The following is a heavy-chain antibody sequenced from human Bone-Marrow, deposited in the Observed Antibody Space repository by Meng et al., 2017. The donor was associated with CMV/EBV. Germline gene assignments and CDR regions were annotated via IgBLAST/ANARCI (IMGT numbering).Heavy chain of an antibody. V-gene: IGHV3-21*01. CDR1: RFIFSKAW. CDR2: ISSSSTYI. CDR3: ARSRYNWNDEADAFDI. D-gene: IGHD1-1*01. Sequence: GESLKISCAAPRFIFSKAWMSWVRQAPGKGLEWVSSISSSSTYIYYADSVKGRFTISRDNAKNSLFLQMNSLRAEDTAVYYCARSRYNWNDEADAFDIWGQGTMVTVSS. J-gene: IGHJ3*02.